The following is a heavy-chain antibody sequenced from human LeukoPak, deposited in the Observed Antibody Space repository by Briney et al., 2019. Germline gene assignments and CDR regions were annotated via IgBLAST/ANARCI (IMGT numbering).Heavy chain of an antibody. D-gene: IGHD5-12*01. CDR3: ARGKSGYDS. Sequence: QTLSLTCAISGDSVSSSSVTWNWIRQSPSRGLEWLGKTYYRSKWYNDYAVSVKSRVTINPDTSKNQFSLQLNSVTPEDTAVYYCARGKSGYDSWGQGTLVTVSS. CDR2: TYYRSKWYN. V-gene: IGHV6-1*01. CDR1: GDSVSSSSVT. J-gene: IGHJ5*01.